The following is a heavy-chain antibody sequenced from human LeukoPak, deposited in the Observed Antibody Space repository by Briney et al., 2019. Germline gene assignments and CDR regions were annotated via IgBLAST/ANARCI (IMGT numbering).Heavy chain of an antibody. D-gene: IGHD2-15*01. CDR1: GYTFTSYG. J-gene: IGHJ5*02. V-gene: IGHV1-18*01. CDR2: ISVYNGNT. Sequence: GASVKVSCKASGYTFTSYGISWVRQAPGQGLEWMGWISVYNGNTNYAQKLQGRVAMTTDTSTSTDYMVLRSLGSDDTAVYYCARCLVVGAAVNWFDPWGQGTLVTVSS. CDR3: ARCLVVGAAVNWFDP.